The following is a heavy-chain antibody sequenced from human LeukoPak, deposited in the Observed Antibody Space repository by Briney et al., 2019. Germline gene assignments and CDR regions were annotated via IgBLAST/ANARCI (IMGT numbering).Heavy chain of an antibody. Sequence: GGSLRLSCAASGFTFSSYWMHWVRQAPGKGLMWVSRINSDGSITNYADSVKGRFSISRDNAKNTLYLQMNSLRAEDTAVYYCARVRATFSPHFDNWGQGTLVTVSS. CDR2: INSDGSIT. D-gene: IGHD5-12*01. V-gene: IGHV3-74*01. CDR1: GFTFSSYW. CDR3: ARVRATFSPHFDN. J-gene: IGHJ4*02.